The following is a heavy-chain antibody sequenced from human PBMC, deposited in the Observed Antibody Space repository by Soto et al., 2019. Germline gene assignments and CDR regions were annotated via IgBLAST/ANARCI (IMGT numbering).Heavy chain of an antibody. J-gene: IGHJ6*02. CDR2: IKSKTDGGTT. Sequence: GGSLRHPCAVAGVTFINAWMSWVRQATGKGLEWVGRIKSKTDGGTTDYAAPVKGRFTISRDDSKNTLYLQMNSLKTEDTAVYYCTTGPPYDSSGYYIFTRYYYYGMDVWGQGTTLTVSS. V-gene: IGHV3-15*07. CDR3: TTGPPYDSSGYYIFTRYYYYGMDV. D-gene: IGHD3-22*01. CDR1: GVTFINAW.